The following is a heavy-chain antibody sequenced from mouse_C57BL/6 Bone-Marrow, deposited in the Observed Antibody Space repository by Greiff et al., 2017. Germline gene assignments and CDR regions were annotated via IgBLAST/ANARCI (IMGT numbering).Heavy chain of an antibody. CDR3: ARDARPLDY. V-gene: IGHV7-1*01. J-gene: IGHJ2*01. D-gene: IGHD6-1*01. CDR2: SRNTANDYTT. CDR1: GFTFSDFY. Sequence: DVMLVESGGGLVQPGRSLRLSCATSGFTFSDFYMEWVRQAPGQGLEWIAASRNTANDYTTEYSASVKGRFIVSIDTSPNIPYLQLNALRAEDTAIYYCARDARPLDYWGQGTTLTVSS.